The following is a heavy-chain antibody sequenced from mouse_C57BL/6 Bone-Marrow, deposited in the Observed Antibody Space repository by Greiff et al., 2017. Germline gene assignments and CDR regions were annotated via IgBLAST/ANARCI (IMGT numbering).Heavy chain of an antibody. V-gene: IGHV1-18*01. CDR1: GYTFTDYN. D-gene: IGHD2-2*01. Sequence: VQLQQSGPELVKPGASVKIPCKASGYTFTDYNMDWVKQSHGKSLEWIGAINPNNGGTIYNQKFKGKATLTVDKSSRTAYMELRSLTSEDTAVYYCARDYGYDGGPWFAYWGQGTLVTVSA. CDR2: INPNNGGT. J-gene: IGHJ3*01. CDR3: ARDYGYDGGPWFAY.